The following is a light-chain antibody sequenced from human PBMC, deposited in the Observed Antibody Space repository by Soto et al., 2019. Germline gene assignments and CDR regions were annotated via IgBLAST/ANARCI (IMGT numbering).Light chain of an antibody. Sequence: QSVLTQPPSASGSPGQSVTISCTGTSNDVGGYNYVSWYQQHPGTAPKLMIYEVSKRPSGVPDRFSGSKSDNTASLTVSGLQPEDEADYYCSSYAGSNIVFGGGTQLTVL. CDR3: SSYAGSNIV. CDR1: SNDVGGYNY. CDR2: EVS. J-gene: IGLJ2*01. V-gene: IGLV2-8*01.